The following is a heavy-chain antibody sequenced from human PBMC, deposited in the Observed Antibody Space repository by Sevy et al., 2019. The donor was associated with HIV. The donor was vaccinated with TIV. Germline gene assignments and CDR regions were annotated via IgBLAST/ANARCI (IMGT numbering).Heavy chain of an antibody. Sequence: GGSLRLSCAASGFTFSSYSMNWVRQAPGKGLEWVSYISSSSSTIYYADSVKGRFTISRDNAKNSLYLHMNSLRDEDTAVYYCASYEGDYWGQGTLVTVSS. CDR1: GFTFSSYS. V-gene: IGHV3-48*02. J-gene: IGHJ4*02. CDR2: ISSSSSTI. CDR3: ASYEGDY. D-gene: IGHD3-16*01.